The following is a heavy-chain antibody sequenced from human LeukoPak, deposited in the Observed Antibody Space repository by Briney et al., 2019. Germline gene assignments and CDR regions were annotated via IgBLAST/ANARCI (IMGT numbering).Heavy chain of an antibody. CDR2: ISYSGST. CDR1: GGSLSDYY. D-gene: IGHD5-18*01. CDR3: ARCAAMDDDYFDY. V-gene: IGHV4-59*01. Sequence: PSESLSLTCTVSGGSLSDYYWTWIRQPPGEGLEWIGYISYSGSTNYNPSLKSRVTISVDPSKNQFSLKLTSVTPADTAVYYCARCAAMDDDYFDYWGQGTLATVSS. J-gene: IGHJ4*02.